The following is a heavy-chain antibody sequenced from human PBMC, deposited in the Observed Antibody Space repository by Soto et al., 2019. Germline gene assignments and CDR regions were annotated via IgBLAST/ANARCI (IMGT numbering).Heavy chain of an antibody. CDR2: INHSGST. CDR3: ARGGGRGSSSWYVPTDYYYYYGMDV. J-gene: IGHJ6*02. D-gene: IGHD6-13*01. CDR1: GGSFSGYY. V-gene: IGHV4-34*01. Sequence: SETLSLTCAVYGGSFSGYYWSWIRQPPGKGLEWIGEINHSGSTNYNPSLKSRVTISVDTSKNQFSLKLSSVTAADTAVYYCARGGGRGSSSWYVPTDYYYYYGMDVWGQGTTVTVSS.